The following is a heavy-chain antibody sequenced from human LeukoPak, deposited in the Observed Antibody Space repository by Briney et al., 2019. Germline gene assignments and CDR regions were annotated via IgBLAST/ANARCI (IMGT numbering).Heavy chain of an antibody. Sequence: GGSLRLSCAASGFTFSSYAMSWVRQAPGKGLEWVSAISGSGGSTYYADSVKGRFTISRDNSKNTLYLQMNSLRAEDTAVYYCATDAAFGVAKTEYPFDYWGQGTLVTVSS. V-gene: IGHV3-23*01. CDR2: ISGSGGST. J-gene: IGHJ4*02. CDR1: GFTFSSYA. D-gene: IGHD3-3*01. CDR3: ATDAAFGVAKTEYPFDY.